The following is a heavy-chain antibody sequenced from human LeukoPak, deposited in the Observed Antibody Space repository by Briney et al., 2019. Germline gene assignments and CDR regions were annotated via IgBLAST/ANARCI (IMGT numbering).Heavy chain of an antibody. CDR3: ARVPYYYDSSGFYYYYGMDV. J-gene: IGHJ6*02. Sequence: GGSLRLSCAASGFTFSSYAMSWVRQAPGKGLEWVSAISGSGDSTYYTDSVKGRFTISRDNSKNTLYLQMNSLRAEDTAVYYCARVPYYYDSSGFYYYYGMDVWGQGTTVTVSS. CDR2: ISGSGDST. D-gene: IGHD3-22*01. V-gene: IGHV3-23*01. CDR1: GFTFSSYA.